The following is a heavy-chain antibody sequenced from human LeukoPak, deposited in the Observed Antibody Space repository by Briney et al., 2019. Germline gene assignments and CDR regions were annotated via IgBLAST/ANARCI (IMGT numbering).Heavy chain of an antibody. D-gene: IGHD3-9*01. V-gene: IGHV4-30-2*01. CDR1: GGSISSGGYS. CDR3: ARGGIVRYFDWLLAQPFDY. Sequence: KTSETLSLTCAVSGGSISSGGYSWSWIRQPPGKGLEWIGYIYHRGSTYYNPSLKSRVTISVDRSKNQFSLKLSSVTAADTAVYYCARGGIVRYFDWLLAQPFDYWGQGTLVTVSS. J-gene: IGHJ4*02. CDR2: IYHRGST.